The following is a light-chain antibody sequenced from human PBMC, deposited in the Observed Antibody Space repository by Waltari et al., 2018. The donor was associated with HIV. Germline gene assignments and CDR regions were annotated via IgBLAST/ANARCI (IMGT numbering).Light chain of an antibody. CDR3: QQSYGLPYT. CDR1: QHIGFN. V-gene: IGKV1-39*01. J-gene: IGKJ2*01. Sequence: DVQMTQSPTSLSASVADSVTLTCRASQHIGFNVNWYQYKSGRAPNLLVAAAANLQSGGPSRFSGSGFGTRFSLTITDIQPDDFAQYCCQQSYGLPYTFGQGTRVEVE. CDR2: AAA.